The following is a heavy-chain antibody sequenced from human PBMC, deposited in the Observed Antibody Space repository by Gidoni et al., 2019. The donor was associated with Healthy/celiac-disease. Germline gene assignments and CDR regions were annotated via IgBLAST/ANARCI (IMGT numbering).Heavy chain of an antibody. Sequence: QVQLQESGPGLVKPSETLSLTCTVSGGSISSYYWSWIRQPAGKGLEWSGRIYTSGSTNYNPALNSRVTMSVDTSKNQFSLKLSSVTAADTAVYYCARVGGASSGWDWFDPWGQGTLVTVSS. J-gene: IGHJ5*02. CDR1: GGSISSYY. CDR3: ARVGGASSGWDWFDP. V-gene: IGHV4-4*07. CDR2: IYTSGST. D-gene: IGHD6-19*01.